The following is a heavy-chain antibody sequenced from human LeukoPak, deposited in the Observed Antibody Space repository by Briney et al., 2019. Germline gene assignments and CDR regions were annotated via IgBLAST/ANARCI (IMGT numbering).Heavy chain of an antibody. CDR2: IYYSGST. CDR3: ARLIRREVTTWLDY. V-gene: IGHV4-59*01. CDR1: GGSISSYY. D-gene: IGHD4-17*01. Sequence: SETLSLTCPVSGGSISSYYWSWIRQPPGKGLEWIGYIYYSGSTNYNPSLKSRVTISVDTSKNQFSLKLSSVTAADTAVYYCARLIRREVTTWLDYWGQGTLVTVSS. J-gene: IGHJ4*02.